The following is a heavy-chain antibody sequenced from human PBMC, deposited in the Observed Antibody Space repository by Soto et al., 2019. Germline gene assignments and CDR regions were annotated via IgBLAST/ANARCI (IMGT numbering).Heavy chain of an antibody. V-gene: IGHV4-4*02. CDR2: IYHRGST. Sequence: PSETLSLTCTVSGDSISTSSWWSWVRQPPGKGLELIGEIYHRGSTKYNPSLKSRVTISLDKSKNQFSLKLSSVTAADTAVYYCARELYTSCLGYWGPGTLVTVSS. CDR1: GDSISTSSW. D-gene: IGHD2-2*01. J-gene: IGHJ4*02. CDR3: ARELYTSCLGY.